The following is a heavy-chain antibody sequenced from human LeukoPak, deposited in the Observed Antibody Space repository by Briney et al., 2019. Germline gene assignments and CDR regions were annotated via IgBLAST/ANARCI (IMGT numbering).Heavy chain of an antibody. CDR2: INPSGGST. CDR1: GYTFRSYG. Sequence: ASVKVSCKASGYTFRSYGISWVRQAPGQGLEWMGIINPSGGSTSYAQKFQGRVTMTRDTSTSTVYMELSSLRSEDTAVYYCARAYRGSGWYPSNYWGQGTLVTVSS. V-gene: IGHV1-46*01. D-gene: IGHD6-19*01. CDR3: ARAYRGSGWYPSNY. J-gene: IGHJ4*02.